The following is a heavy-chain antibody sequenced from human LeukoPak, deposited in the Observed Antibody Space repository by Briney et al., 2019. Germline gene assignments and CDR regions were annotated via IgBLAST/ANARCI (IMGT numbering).Heavy chain of an antibody. V-gene: IGHV4-34*01. J-gene: IGHJ4*02. CDR2: IHPSGST. Sequence: SETLSLTCAFYGASFSDYYWNWLRQPPGKGLEWIGEIHPSGSTSYNPALKSRVTISVDTSKNQFSLKLNSVTAADTAVYYCARGQDTAKQGYWGQGTLVTVSS. D-gene: IGHD5-18*01. CDR3: ARGQDTAKQGY. CDR1: GASFSDYY.